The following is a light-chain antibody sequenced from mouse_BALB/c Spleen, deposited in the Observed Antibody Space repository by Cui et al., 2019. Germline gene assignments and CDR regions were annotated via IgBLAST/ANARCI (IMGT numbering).Light chain of an antibody. CDR3: LQYDEFPYT. J-gene: IGKJ2*01. CDR2: RAN. CDR1: QDINSY. V-gene: IGKV14-111*01. Sequence: DIKMTQSPSSMYASIGERVTITCKASQDINSYLSWFQQKPGKSPKTLIYRANRLVDGVPSRFSGSGSGQDYSLTISSLEYEDMGIYYCLQYDEFPYTFGGGTKLEIK.